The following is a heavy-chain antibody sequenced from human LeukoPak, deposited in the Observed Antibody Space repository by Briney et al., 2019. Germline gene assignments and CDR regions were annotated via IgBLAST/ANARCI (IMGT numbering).Heavy chain of an antibody. CDR2: IWYDGSNK. CDR1: GFTFSIYG. J-gene: IGHJ4*02. V-gene: IGHV3-33*01. CDR3: ARNRYGDYGFDY. D-gene: IGHD4-17*01. Sequence: GGSLRLSCAASGFTFSIYGMHCVRQAPGKGLEWVAVIWYDGSNKFYADSVKGRFTISRDNSKNTLYLQMNSLRAEDTSVYYCARNRYGDYGFDYWGQGTLVTVSS.